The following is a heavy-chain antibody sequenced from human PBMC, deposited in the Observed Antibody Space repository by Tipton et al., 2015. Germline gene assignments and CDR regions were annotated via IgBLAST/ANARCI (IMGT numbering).Heavy chain of an antibody. Sequence: PGLVKPSETLSLTCAVSAYSISSDYYWGWIRQPPGKGLEWIGSISHSGNTYYNPSLKSRVTMSRDTSKNQFSLTLTSVNTADTAIYYCAGGAYTYNWFDPWGQGTLVTVSS. CDR3: AGGAYTYNWFDP. CDR2: ISHSGNT. J-gene: IGHJ5*02. CDR1: AYSISSDYY. D-gene: IGHD2-2*02. V-gene: IGHV4-38-2*01.